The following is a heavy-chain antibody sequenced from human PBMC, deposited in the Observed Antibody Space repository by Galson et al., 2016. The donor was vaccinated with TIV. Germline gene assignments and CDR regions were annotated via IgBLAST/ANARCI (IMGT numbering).Heavy chain of an antibody. CDR2: TYYRSKWYN. CDR3: ARDRTLPGYYYNGMDV. V-gene: IGHV6-1*01. D-gene: IGHD1/OR15-1a*01. Sequence: CAISGDSVPSNSAWNLIRQSPSRGLAWLGRTYYRSKWYNDYALSVKSRITINPDTSKNQFSLQLNSMTPEDTAVYYCARDRTLPGYYYNGMDVWGQGTTVSVSS. CDR1: GDSVPSNSA. J-gene: IGHJ6*02.